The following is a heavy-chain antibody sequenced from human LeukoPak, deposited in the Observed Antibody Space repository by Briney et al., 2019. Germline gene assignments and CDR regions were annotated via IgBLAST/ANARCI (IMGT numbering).Heavy chain of an antibody. CDR1: GFTFSSYS. CDR2: ISSSSYI. Sequence: GGSLRLSCAASGFTFSSYSMNWVRQAPGKGLEWVSSISSSSYIYYADSVKGRFTISRDNAKNPLYLQMNSLRAEDTAVYYCARVKGSLGSNAFDIWGQGTMVTVSS. D-gene: IGHD1-26*01. J-gene: IGHJ3*02. V-gene: IGHV3-21*01. CDR3: ARVKGSLGSNAFDI.